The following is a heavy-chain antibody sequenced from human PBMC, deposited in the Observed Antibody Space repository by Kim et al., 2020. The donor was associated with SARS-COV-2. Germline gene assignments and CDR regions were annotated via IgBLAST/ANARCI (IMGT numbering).Heavy chain of an antibody. CDR3: SKGHGGSFYYYGLEV. CDR2: ISWNGVSI. D-gene: IGHD3-10*01. Sequence: GGSLRLSCLTSGFTFNDYAIHWVRQAPGKGLEWVSGISWNGVSIGYADSLRGRFIISRDNAKKSAYLEIDSLRTEDTALYYCSKGHGGSFYYYGLEVWGKGTTVTVS. CDR1: GFTFNDYA. V-gene: IGHV3-9*01. J-gene: IGHJ6*04.